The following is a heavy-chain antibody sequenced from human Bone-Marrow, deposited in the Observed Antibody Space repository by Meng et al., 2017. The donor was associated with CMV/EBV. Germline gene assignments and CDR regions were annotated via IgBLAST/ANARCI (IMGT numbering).Heavy chain of an antibody. Sequence: SGYTITKYYRHWVRQAAGQGLEWMGRINTNIGVKNFEQQFQSRVTMTRDTSITTAYMELSRLMSADTAAYYCARGRSTTVTSPPLDFWGLGTLVTVSS. J-gene: IGHJ4*02. D-gene: IGHD4-17*01. CDR3: ARGRSTTVTSPPLDF. CDR1: GYTITKYY. CDR2: INTNIGVK. V-gene: IGHV1-2*02.